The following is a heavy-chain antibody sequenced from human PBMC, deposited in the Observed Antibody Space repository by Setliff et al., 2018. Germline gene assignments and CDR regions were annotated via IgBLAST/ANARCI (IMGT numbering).Heavy chain of an antibody. CDR3: ARHVGSRSRGYNYYYYYMDV. D-gene: IGHD3-10*01. CDR2: INHTGST. Sequence: SETLSLTCAVYGGSFSGYYWSWIRQPPGKGLEWIGEINHTGSTNYSPSLKSRVTISVDTSRNQFSLKLSSVTAADTAVYYCARHVGSRSRGYNYYYYYMDVWGKGTTVTVS. V-gene: IGHV4-34*01. CDR1: GGSFSGYY. J-gene: IGHJ6*03.